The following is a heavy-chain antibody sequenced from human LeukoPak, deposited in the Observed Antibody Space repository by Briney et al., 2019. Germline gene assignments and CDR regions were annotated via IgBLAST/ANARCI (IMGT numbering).Heavy chain of an antibody. D-gene: IGHD6-19*01. CDR2: ISSNGGST. V-gene: IGHV3-64D*06. CDR3: VKLYSSGWYRFDY. Sequence: HPGGSLRLSCSASGFTFSSYAMHWVRQAPGKGLEYVSAISSNGGSTYYADSVKGRFTISRDNSKNTLYLQMSSLRAEDTAVYYCVKLYSSGWYRFDYWGQGTLVTVSS. CDR1: GFTFSSYA. J-gene: IGHJ4*02.